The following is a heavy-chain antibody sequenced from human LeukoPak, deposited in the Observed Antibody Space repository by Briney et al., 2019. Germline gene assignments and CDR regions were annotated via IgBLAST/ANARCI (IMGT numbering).Heavy chain of an antibody. V-gene: IGHV7-4-1*02. CDR2: INTNTGNP. CDR1: GGTFSSYA. D-gene: IGHD6-13*01. J-gene: IGHJ4*02. Sequence: GSSVKVSCKASGGTFSSYAISWVRQAPGQGLEWMGWINTNTGNPTYAQGFTGRFVFSLDTSASTAYLQISSLRAEDTAVYYCARDGPAAVGTGFDSWGQGTLVTVSS. CDR3: ARDGPAAVGTGFDS.